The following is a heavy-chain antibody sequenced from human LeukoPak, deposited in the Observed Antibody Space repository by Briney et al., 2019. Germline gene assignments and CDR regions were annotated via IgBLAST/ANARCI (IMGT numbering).Heavy chain of an antibody. Sequence: PSETLSLTCTVSGGSISSGGYYWSWIRQHPGKGLEWIGYIYYSGSTYYNPSLTSRVTISVDTSKNQFSLKLSSVTAADTAVYYCARDREGEVDYWGQGTLVTVSS. CDR2: IYYSGST. D-gene: IGHD3-16*01. CDR3: ARDREGEVDY. V-gene: IGHV4-31*03. J-gene: IGHJ4*02. CDR1: GGSISSGGYY.